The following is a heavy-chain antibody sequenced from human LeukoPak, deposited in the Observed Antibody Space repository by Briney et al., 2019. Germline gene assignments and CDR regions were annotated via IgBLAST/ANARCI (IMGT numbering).Heavy chain of an antibody. CDR3: ARGTGDSEAFDI. CDR1: GFTFSSYA. D-gene: IGHD7-27*01. V-gene: IGHV3-30*14. CDR2: ISYDGSNK. Sequence: GGSLRLSCAASGFTFSSYAMHWVRQAPGKGLEWVAVISYDGSNKYYADSVKGRFTISRDNSKNTLYLQMNSLRAEDTAVYYCARGTGDSEAFDIWGQGTMVTVSS. J-gene: IGHJ3*02.